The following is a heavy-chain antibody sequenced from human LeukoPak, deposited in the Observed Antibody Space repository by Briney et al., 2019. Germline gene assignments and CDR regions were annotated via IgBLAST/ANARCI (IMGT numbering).Heavy chain of an antibody. Sequence: ASVKVSCKASGYSFSDFYMHWVRQAPGQGIEWMGWINPNSGGTDYAQKFQGRVTMTRDTSISTAYMALSSLRSDDTAVYYCARVRSVVGGTIGYWGQGTLVTVSS. J-gene: IGHJ4*02. V-gene: IGHV1-2*02. CDR3: ARVRSVVGGTIGY. CDR1: GYSFSDFY. D-gene: IGHD2-15*01. CDR2: INPNSGGT.